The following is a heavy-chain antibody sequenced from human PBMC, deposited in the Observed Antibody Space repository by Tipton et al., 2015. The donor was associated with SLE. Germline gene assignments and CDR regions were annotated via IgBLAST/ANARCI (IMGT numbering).Heavy chain of an antibody. D-gene: IGHD5-12*01. CDR2: IYYSGSN. J-gene: IGHJ3*02. CDR1: GGSISSRSYY. CDR3: AREAPDYSDAFDI. V-gene: IGHV4-39*07. Sequence: GLVKPSETLSLTCTVSGGSISSRSYYWGWIRQPPEKGLQWIGSIYYSGSNYYNPSLKSRVTISRDTSKNQFSLKLSSVTAADTAVYYCAREAPDYSDAFDIWGQGTMVTVSS.